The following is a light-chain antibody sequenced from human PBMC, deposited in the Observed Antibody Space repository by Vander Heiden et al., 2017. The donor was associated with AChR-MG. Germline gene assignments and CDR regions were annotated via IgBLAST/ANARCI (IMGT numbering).Light chain of an antibody. J-gene: IGKJ4*01. CDR1: QDIGNY. Sequence: DIQVTQSPSSLSASVGDRVTITCQASQDIGNYLNWYQLKPGKAPKLLIYDASNLERGVPPRFSGSGSGTDFTFTISSLQPEDIGTYFCQQVDDLPLTFGGPTKMDIK. V-gene: IGKV1-33*01. CDR3: QQVDDLPLT. CDR2: DAS.